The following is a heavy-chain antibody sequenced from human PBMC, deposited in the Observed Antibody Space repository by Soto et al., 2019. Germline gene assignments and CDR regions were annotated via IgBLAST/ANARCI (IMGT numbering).Heavy chain of an antibody. CDR1: GYTFTSYD. Sequence: ASVKVSCKASGYTFTSYDINWVRQATGQGLEWMGWMNPNSGNTGYAQKFQGRVTMTRNTSISTAYMELSSLRSEDTAVYYCARGGLDVLRFLEWGRFYFVYNYWGQGSLVTVSS. CDR3: ARGGLDVLRFLEWGRFYFVYNY. V-gene: IGHV1-8*01. CDR2: MNPNSGNT. J-gene: IGHJ4*02. D-gene: IGHD3-3*01.